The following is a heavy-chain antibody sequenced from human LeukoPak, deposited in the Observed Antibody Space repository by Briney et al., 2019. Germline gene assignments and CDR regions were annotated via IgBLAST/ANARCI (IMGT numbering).Heavy chain of an antibody. CDR1: GFTFSSYW. D-gene: IGHD5-18*01. V-gene: IGHV3-7*01. CDR2: IKQDGSEK. J-gene: IGHJ4*02. Sequence: GGSLRLSCGASGFTFSSYWMSWVRQDPGKGLEWVANIKQDGSEKYYVDSVKGRFTISRDNAKNSLYLQMNSLRAEDTAVYYCARDIGYSYGIDFDYWGQGTLVTVSS. CDR3: ARDIGYSYGIDFDY.